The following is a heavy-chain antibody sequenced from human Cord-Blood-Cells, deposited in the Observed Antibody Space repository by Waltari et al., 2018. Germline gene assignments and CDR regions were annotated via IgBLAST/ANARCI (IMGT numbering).Heavy chain of an antibody. CDR1: GGSFSGYY. CDR2: INHSGST. Sequence: QVQLQQWGAGLLKPSETLSLTCAVYGGSFSGYYWSWIRQPPGKGLEWIGEINHSGSTNYNPSLKSRVTISVDTSKNQFSLKLSSVTAADTAVYYCARSGIAARPDYYYYMDVWGKGTTVTVSS. D-gene: IGHD6-6*01. CDR3: ARSGIAARPDYYYYMDV. J-gene: IGHJ6*03. V-gene: IGHV4-34*01.